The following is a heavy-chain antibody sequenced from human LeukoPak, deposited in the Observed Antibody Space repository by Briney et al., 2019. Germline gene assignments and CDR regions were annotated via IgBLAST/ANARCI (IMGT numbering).Heavy chain of an antibody. V-gene: IGHV3-48*03. CDR1: GFTFSSYE. CDR2: ISSSSGSTI. D-gene: IGHD6-13*01. CDR3: AKDVRSHSSSWYEVGRGFDP. J-gene: IGHJ5*02. Sequence: GGSLRLSCAASGFTFSSYEMNWVRQAPGKGLEWVSYISSSSGSTIYYADSVKGRFTISRDNAKNSLYLQMNSLRAEDTAVYYCAKDVRSHSSSWYEVGRGFDPWGQGTLVTVSS.